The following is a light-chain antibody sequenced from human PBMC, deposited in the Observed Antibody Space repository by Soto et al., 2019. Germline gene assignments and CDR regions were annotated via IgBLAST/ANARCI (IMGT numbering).Light chain of an antibody. CDR2: SNN. CDR3: ASWYDRLGAVI. Sequence: QSVLTQPPSVSAAPGQKVTISCSGSSSNIGNNYVSWYQQLPGTAPKLLMHSNNLRPSGVPERISGSKSGTSASLAISGLRSEDEAVYYCASWYDRLGAVIFGGGTQLPVL. V-gene: IGLV1-47*02. CDR1: SSNIGNNY. J-gene: IGLJ2*01.